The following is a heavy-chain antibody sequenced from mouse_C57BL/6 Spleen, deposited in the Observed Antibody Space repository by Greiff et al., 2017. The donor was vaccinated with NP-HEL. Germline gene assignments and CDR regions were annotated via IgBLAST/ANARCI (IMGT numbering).Heavy chain of an antibody. V-gene: IGHV1-61*01. Sequence: QVQLQQPGAELVRPGSSVKLSCKASGYTFTSYWMDWVKRRPGQGLEWIGNIYPSDSETHYNQKFKDKATLTVDKSSSTAYMQLSSLTSEDSAVYYCASSYYSNYGGFAYWGQGTLVTVSA. CDR1: GYTFTSYW. CDR3: ASSYYSNYGGFAY. J-gene: IGHJ3*01. D-gene: IGHD2-5*01. CDR2: IYPSDSET.